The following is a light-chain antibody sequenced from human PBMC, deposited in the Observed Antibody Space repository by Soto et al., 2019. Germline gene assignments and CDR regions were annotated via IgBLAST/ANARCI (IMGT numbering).Light chain of an antibody. CDR1: QGSSSY. Sequence: DIQLTQSPSFLSASVGDRVTITCRASQGSSSYLDWYQQKPGKAPKLLIYTAFTLQSGVPSRFSGSGSGTEFTLTISSLQPEDFATYYCQQLNSYPYTVGQGTKLEIK. CDR3: QQLNSYPYT. J-gene: IGKJ2*01. V-gene: IGKV1-9*01. CDR2: TAF.